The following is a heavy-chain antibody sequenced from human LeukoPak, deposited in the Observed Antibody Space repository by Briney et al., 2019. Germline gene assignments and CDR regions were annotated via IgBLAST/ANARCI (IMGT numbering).Heavy chain of an antibody. CDR1: GFTFSSYW. J-gene: IGHJ3*02. D-gene: IGHD6-13*01. Sequence: GGSLRLSCAASGFTFSSYWMSWVRQAPGKRLEWVANIKQDGSEKYYVDSVKGRFTISRDNAKNSLYLQMNSLRAEDTAVYYCARAGSSSWYPLSFDIWGQGTMVTVSS. CDR3: ARAGSSSWYPLSFDI. CDR2: IKQDGSEK. V-gene: IGHV3-7*01.